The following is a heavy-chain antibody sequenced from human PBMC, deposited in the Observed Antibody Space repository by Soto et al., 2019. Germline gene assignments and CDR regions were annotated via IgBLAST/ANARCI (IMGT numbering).Heavy chain of an antibody. CDR3: AREVYYYGSGSSSWFDP. V-gene: IGHV1-18*01. Sequence: GASVKVSCKASGYTFTSYGISWVRQAPGQGLEWMGRISAYNGNTNYAQKLQGRVTMTTDTSTSTAYMELRSLRSDDTAVYYCAREVYYYGSGSSSWFDPWGQGTLVTVSS. CDR1: GYTFTSYG. CDR2: ISAYNGNT. D-gene: IGHD3-10*01. J-gene: IGHJ5*02.